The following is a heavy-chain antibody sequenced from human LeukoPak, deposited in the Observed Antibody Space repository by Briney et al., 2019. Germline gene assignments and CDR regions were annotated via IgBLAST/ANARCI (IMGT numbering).Heavy chain of an antibody. CDR2: ISAYNGNT. V-gene: IGHV1-18*01. CDR3: ARTLLIAAAGFWFDP. CDR1: GYTFTSYG. D-gene: IGHD6-13*01. Sequence: ASVKVSCKASGYTFTSYGISWVRQAPGQGLEGMGWISAYNGNTNDAQKLQGRVTMTTDTSTSTAYMELRSLRSDDTAVYYCARTLLIAAAGFWFDPWGQGTLVTVSS. J-gene: IGHJ5*02.